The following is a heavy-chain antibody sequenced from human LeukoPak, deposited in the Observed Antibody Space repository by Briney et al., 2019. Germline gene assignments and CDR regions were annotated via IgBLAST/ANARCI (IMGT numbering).Heavy chain of an antibody. V-gene: IGHV4-34*01. CDR3: ARGGAYYYVSSGSIKGDHSFDY. CDR1: GGSFSGYY. J-gene: IGHJ4*01. CDR2: INHSGST. Sequence: PSETLSLTCAVYGGSFSGYYWSWIRQPPGKGLEWIGEINHSGSTNYNPSLKSRVTISVDTSKNQFSLKLSSVTAADTAVYYCARGGAYYYVSSGSIKGDHSFDYWGQEPWSPSPQ. D-gene: IGHD3-22*01.